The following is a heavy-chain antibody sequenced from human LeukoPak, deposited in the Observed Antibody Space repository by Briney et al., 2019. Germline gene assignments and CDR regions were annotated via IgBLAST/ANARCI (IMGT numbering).Heavy chain of an antibody. CDR2: IYYSGST. D-gene: IGHD4-23*01. CDR3: ARGGDDYGGNLPGPVWFDP. CDR1: GGSISSSSYY. Sequence: PSETLSLTCTVSGGSISSSSYYWGWIRQPPGKGLEWIGNIYYSGSTYYNPSLESRVTMSLDTSKNQFSLKLSSVTAADTAVYYCARGGDDYGGNLPGPVWFDPWGQGTLVTVSS. V-gene: IGHV4-39*07. J-gene: IGHJ5*02.